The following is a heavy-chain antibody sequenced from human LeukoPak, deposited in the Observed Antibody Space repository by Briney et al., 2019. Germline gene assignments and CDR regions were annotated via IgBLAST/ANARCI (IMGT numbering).Heavy chain of an antibody. V-gene: IGHV3-23*01. D-gene: IGHD3-10*01. Sequence: QPGGSLRLSCAASGFTFSSYAMNWVRQAPGKGLACVSTISDSGGDTYYADSVKGRFTISRDNSKNTLFLQLNSLRAEDTAVYYCGSGELFHLLDYWGQGTLVTVSS. J-gene: IGHJ4*02. CDR1: GFTFSSYA. CDR3: GSGELFHLLDY. CDR2: ISDSGGDT.